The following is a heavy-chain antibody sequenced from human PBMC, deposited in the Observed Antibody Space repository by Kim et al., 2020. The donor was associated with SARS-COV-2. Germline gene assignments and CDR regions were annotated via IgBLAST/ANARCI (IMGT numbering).Heavy chain of an antibody. CDR2: ISGSGGST. D-gene: IGHD1-26*01. CDR3: ARGGPGGATDYYYGMDV. J-gene: IGHJ6*02. Sequence: GGSLRLSCAASGFTFSSYAMSWVRQAPGKGLEWVSAISGSGGSTYYADSVKGRFTISRDNSKNTLYLQMNSLRAEDTAVYYCARGGPGGATDYYYGMDVWGQGTTVTVSS. V-gene: IGHV3-23*01. CDR1: GFTFSSYA.